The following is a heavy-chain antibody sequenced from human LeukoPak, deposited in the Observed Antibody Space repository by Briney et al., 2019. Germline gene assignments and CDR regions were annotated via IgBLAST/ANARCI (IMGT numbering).Heavy chain of an antibody. D-gene: IGHD3-10*01. CDR3: ARDLPITMVRGVIIETYYYYYMDV. V-gene: IGHV4-38-2*02. Sequence: SETLSLTCTVSGYSISSGYYWGWIRQPPGKGLEWIGSIYHSGSTYYNPSLKSRVTISVDTSKNQFSLKLSSVTAADTAVYYCARDLPITMVRGVIIETYYYYYMDVWGKGTTVTISS. J-gene: IGHJ6*03. CDR2: IYHSGST. CDR1: GYSISSGYY.